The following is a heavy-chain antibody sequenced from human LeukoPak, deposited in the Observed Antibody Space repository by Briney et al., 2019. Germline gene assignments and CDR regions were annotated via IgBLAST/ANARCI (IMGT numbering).Heavy chain of an antibody. V-gene: IGHV4-61*02. Sequence: SETLSLTCTVSGGSISSGIYYWSWIRQPAGKGLEWIGRIYTSGSTNYNPSLKSRVTISVDTSKNQFSLQLNSVTPEDTAVYYCARDLSARWYSGSYGSYAFDIWGQGTMVTVSS. D-gene: IGHD1-26*01. CDR1: GGSISSGIYY. CDR2: IYTSGST. J-gene: IGHJ3*02. CDR3: ARDLSARWYSGSYGSYAFDI.